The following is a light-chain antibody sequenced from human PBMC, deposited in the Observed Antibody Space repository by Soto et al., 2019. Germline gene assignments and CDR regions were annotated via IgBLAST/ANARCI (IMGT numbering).Light chain of an antibody. J-gene: IGKJ1*01. CDR1: QSISSY. Sequence: EAVLTQSPDTLSLPPGERATLSCRASQSISSYLAWYQQKPGQAPRLLIYDASSRATGIPARFSGSGSGTDFTLTISSLEPEDFAVYYCQQYGSSPWTFGQGTKVDIK. CDR3: QQYGSSPWT. V-gene: IGKV3-11*01. CDR2: DAS.